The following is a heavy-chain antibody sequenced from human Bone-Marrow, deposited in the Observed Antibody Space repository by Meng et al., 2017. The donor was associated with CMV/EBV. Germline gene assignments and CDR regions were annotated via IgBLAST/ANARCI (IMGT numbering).Heavy chain of an antibody. CDR2: ISYDGSNK. J-gene: IGHJ4*02. Sequence: GESLKISCAASGFTFSSYGMHWVRQAPGKGLEWAAVISYDGSNKYYADSVKGRFTISRDNSKNTLYLQMKSLRAEDTAGYYCARDLYWGQGTLVTVSS. CDR3: ARDLY. V-gene: IGHV3-30*19. CDR1: GFTFSSYG.